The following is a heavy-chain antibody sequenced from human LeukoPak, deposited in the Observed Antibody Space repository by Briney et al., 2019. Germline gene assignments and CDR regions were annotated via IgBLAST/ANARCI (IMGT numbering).Heavy chain of an antibody. CDR1: GFTLNNYA. D-gene: IGHD2-2*01. CDR3: AREPREYCSRIACPNWFES. J-gene: IGHJ5*01. CDR2: LSASGGTT. Sequence: GGSLRLSCAASGFTLNNYAMSWVRQAPGEGLDWVSALSASGGTTYYADSVKGRFTISRDNSENTLYLPMNSLRAEDTAVYYCAREPREYCSRIACPNWFESWGQGTLVTVSS. V-gene: IGHV3-23*01.